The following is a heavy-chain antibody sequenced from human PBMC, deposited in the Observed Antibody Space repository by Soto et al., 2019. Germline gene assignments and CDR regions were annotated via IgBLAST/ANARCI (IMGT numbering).Heavy chain of an antibody. Sequence: QVQLVQSGAEVKKPGSSVKVSCKASGGTFSSYTISWVRQAPGQGLAWMGRIIPILGIAKYAQKFQGRVTMTVDKSTSTAYMELSSLRSEDTAVYYCAILAVAGVAFDIWGQGTVVTVS. CDR2: IIPILGIA. CDR1: GGTFSSYT. V-gene: IGHV1-69*02. J-gene: IGHJ3*02. D-gene: IGHD6-19*01. CDR3: AILAVAGVAFDI.